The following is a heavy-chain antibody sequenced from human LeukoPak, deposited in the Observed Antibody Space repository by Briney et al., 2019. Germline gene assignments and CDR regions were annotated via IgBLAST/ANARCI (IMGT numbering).Heavy chain of an antibody. D-gene: IGHD3-22*01. CDR1: GFTFSSYA. CDR2: ISGSGGST. Sequence: GGSLRLSCAASGFTFSSYAMSWVRQAPGKGLEWVLAISGSGGSTYYADSVRGRFTISRDNSKNTLYLQMNSLRAEDTAVYYCATYYYDSSGYYFDYWGQGTLVTVSS. J-gene: IGHJ4*02. V-gene: IGHV3-23*01. CDR3: ATYYYDSSGYYFDY.